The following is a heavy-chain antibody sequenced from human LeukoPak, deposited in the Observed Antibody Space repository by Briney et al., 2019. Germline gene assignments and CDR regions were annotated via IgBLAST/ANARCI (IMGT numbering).Heavy chain of an antibody. CDR3: AKVNSARLLWFGEFDY. V-gene: IGHV3-43*01. CDR1: GFTFDDYA. Sequence: GGSLRLSCAASGFTFDDYAMHWVRQAPGKGLEWVSLISWDGGSTYYADSVKGRFTISRDNSKNSLYLQMNSLRTEDTALYYCAKVNSARLLWFGEFDYWGQGTLVTVSS. D-gene: IGHD3-10*01. J-gene: IGHJ4*02. CDR2: ISWDGGST.